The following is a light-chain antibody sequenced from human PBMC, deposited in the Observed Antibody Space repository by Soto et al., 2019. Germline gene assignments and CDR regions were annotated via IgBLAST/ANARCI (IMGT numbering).Light chain of an antibody. Sequence: EIVLTQSPGTLSLSPGERATLSCRASQSVNSNHIAWYQQKPGQAPRLLIYGPSSRATGIPERFSGSGSGKDFTLSISRLEPEDFAVYFCHQFGSSPQTFGHGTKVEIK. V-gene: IGKV3-20*01. CDR2: GPS. J-gene: IGKJ1*01. CDR3: HQFGSSPQT. CDR1: QSVNSNH.